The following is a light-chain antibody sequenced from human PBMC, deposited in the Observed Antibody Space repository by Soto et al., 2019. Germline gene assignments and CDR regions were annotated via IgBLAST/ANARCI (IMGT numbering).Light chain of an antibody. CDR3: QRTYNP. CDR2: SAS. V-gene: IGKV1-27*01. Sequence: DIPLTQSPSSLSGSVGDRVTIPGRVSQGRSNYLNWYRQKPGKVRKVLIYSASNLQSGVPSRVSGSGSGTDFTLTITSLQPGDVATYYGQRTYNPFGPGTKVDI. J-gene: IGKJ3*01. CDR1: QGRSNY.